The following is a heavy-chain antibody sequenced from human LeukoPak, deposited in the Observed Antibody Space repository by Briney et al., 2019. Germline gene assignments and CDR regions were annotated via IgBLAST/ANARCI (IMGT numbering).Heavy chain of an antibody. Sequence: PGGSLRLSCAASGFNFSTSAMSWVRQAPGKGLEWVSLISGSGRATYYADSVRGRFTISRDNAKTTIHLQMNSLRGDDTAVYYCTKAGGEDGYSIHFAPWGQGTLVAVSS. D-gene: IGHD5-24*01. CDR1: GFNFSTSA. J-gene: IGHJ5*02. CDR3: TKAGGEDGYSIHFAP. CDR2: ISGSGRAT. V-gene: IGHV3-23*01.